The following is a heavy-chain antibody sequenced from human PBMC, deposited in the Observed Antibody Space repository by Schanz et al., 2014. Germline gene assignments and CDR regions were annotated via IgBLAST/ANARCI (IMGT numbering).Heavy chain of an antibody. J-gene: IGHJ4*02. CDR2: ISHDGYST. Sequence: EVELVESGGGLVQPGGSLRLSCAASGFTFSIYAMHWVRQAPGKGLEYVSAISHDGYSTYYADSVKGRFTISRDNSKNTLYLQMNSLRVEDTAVYYCAASSGWHPSTDYWGQGTLVTVSS. D-gene: IGHD6-19*01. CDR1: GFTFSIYA. CDR3: AASSGWHPSTDY. V-gene: IGHV3-64D*06.